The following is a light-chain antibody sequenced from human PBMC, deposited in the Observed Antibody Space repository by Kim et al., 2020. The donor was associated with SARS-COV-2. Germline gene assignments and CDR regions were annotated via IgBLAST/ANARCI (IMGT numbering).Light chain of an antibody. CDR2: GAS. CDR3: QQYYNWPRT. CDR1: QYISSN. Sequence: ERVLTQSPATLSVSPEERVTLSCRASQYISSNLAWYQHKPGQAPRLLIHGASTRATGIPARFSGSGSGTGFTLTISSLQSEDFAVYYCQQYYNWPRTFGQGTKVEIK. V-gene: IGKV3D-15*01. J-gene: IGKJ1*01.